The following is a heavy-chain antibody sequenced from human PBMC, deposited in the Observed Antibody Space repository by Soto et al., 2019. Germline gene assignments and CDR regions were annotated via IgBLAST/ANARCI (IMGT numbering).Heavy chain of an antibody. CDR2: IVVGSGNT. CDR3: AAMTVVVGAITPFDY. J-gene: IGHJ4*02. CDR1: GFTFTSSA. Sequence: QMQLVQSGPEVKKPGISVKVSCKASGFTFTSSAVQWVRQARGQRLEWIGWIVVGSGNTNYAQKFQERVTITRDMSTSTAYMELSSLRSEDTAVYYCAAMTVVVGAITPFDYWGQGTLVTVSS. V-gene: IGHV1-58*01. D-gene: IGHD1-26*01.